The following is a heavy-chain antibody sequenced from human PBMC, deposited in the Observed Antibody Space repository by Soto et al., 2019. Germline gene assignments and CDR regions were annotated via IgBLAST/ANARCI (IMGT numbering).Heavy chain of an antibody. CDR3: AKDSLGGGLHLGPQNYYGLDV. J-gene: IGHJ6*02. CDR1: GFTFSSYA. CDR2: FSGSGGST. D-gene: IGHD3-16*01. Sequence: GGSLRLSCAASGFTFSSYAMSWVRQAPGKGLEWVSGFSGSGGSTYYADSVKGRFTISRDNSKNTLYLQMNSLRAEDTAVYYCAKDSLGGGLHLGPQNYYGLDVWGLGTTVTVSS. V-gene: IGHV3-23*01.